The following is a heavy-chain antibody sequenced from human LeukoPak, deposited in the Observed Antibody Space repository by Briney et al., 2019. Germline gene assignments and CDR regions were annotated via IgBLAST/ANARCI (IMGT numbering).Heavy chain of an antibody. CDR1: GFTFSSYT. D-gene: IGHD1-26*01. V-gene: IGHV3-21*04. CDR3: ARSPPRIVGATYIDY. J-gene: IGHJ4*02. Sequence: GGSLRLSCAASGFTFSSYTMNWVRQAPGKGLEWVSSISSSSSYIFYADSVKGRFTISRDNAKNSLYLQMNSLRAEDTAVYYCARSPPRIVGATYIDYWGQGTLVTVSS. CDR2: ISSSSSYI.